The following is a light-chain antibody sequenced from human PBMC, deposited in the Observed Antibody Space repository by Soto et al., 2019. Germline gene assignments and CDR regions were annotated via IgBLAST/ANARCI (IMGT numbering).Light chain of an antibody. Sequence: QSVLTQPPSVSAAPGQRVSISCSGGSSNIGKNSVSWYQQLPATAPKLLIYDDHQRPSGIPDRFSASKSGTSATLGITGLQTGDEADYYCGTWDSSLSAVVFGGGTKLTVL. V-gene: IGLV1-51*01. J-gene: IGLJ2*01. CDR2: DDH. CDR1: SSNIGKNS. CDR3: GTWDSSLSAVV.